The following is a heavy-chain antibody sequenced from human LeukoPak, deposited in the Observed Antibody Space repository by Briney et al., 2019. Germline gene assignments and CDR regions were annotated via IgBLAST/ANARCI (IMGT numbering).Heavy chain of an antibody. CDR1: GFTFTIHA. CDR2: TDGTNK. V-gene: IGHV3-30-3*01. J-gene: IGHJ4*02. Sequence: GRALRLSCAASGFTFTIHAVHWVPEAPGKGLEWVAVTDGTNKFYSDSVRGRLTISGDSSKHTIYLQKNSLRPEDTAMYYCAKDLIAGPPDYFDYWGQGTLVSVSS. CDR3: AKDLIAGPPDYFDY. D-gene: IGHD2-21*01.